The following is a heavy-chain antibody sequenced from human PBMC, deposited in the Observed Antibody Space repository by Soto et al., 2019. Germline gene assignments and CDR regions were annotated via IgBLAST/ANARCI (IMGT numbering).Heavy chain of an antibody. J-gene: IGHJ4*02. CDR2: ISYDGSNK. D-gene: IGHD6-13*01. CDR3: AREGEYSSSWYICAY. V-gene: IGHV3-30-3*01. Sequence: QVQLVESGGGVVQPGRSLRLSCAASGFTFSSYAMHWVRQAPGKGLEWVAVISYDGSNKYYADSVKGRFTISRDNSKNTLYLQMNSLRAEDTAVYYCAREGEYSSSWYICAYWGQGTLVTVSS. CDR1: GFTFSSYA.